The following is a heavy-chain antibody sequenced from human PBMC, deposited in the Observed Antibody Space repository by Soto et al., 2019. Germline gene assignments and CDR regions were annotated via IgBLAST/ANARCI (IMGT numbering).Heavy chain of an antibody. Sequence: GGSLRLSCAASGFTLSRSWMNWVRQAPGKGLEWVAGIKEDGSEKYYVDFVKGRFTISRDNVENSLYLQMNSLRGEDTAVYFCARDRGYSCFDYWGLGTLVTVSS. CDR1: GFTLSRSW. J-gene: IGHJ4*01. CDR2: IKEDGSEK. D-gene: IGHD5-12*01. CDR3: ARDRGYSCFDY. V-gene: IGHV3-7*01.